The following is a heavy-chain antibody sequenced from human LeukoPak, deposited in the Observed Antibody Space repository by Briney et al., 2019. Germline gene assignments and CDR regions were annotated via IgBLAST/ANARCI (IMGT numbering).Heavy chain of an antibody. D-gene: IGHD3-10*01. CDR3: AKVRTMVRGAYFDY. V-gene: IGHV3-23*01. Sequence: GGSLRLSCAASGFTFSSYGMSWVRQAPGKGLEWVSAISGSGGSTYYADSVKGRFTISRDNAKNSLYLQMNSLRAEDTAVYYCAKVRTMVRGAYFDYWGQGTLVTVSS. CDR2: ISGSGGST. CDR1: GFTFSSYG. J-gene: IGHJ4*02.